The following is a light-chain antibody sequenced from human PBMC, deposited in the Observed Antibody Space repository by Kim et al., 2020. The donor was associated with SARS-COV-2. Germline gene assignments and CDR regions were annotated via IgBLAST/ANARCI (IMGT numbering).Light chain of an antibody. CDR3: GTWDSSLSAVV. J-gene: IGLJ2*01. V-gene: IGLV1-51*01. Sequence: GQKVPISRLASSSNIRNNHVPWYQQHPGTAPKLLNHDKNKRPAGIPDRFSGSKSGTSATLGITGLKTGDEADYYCGTWDSSLSAVVFGGGTKLTVL. CDR2: DKN. CDR1: SSNIRNNH.